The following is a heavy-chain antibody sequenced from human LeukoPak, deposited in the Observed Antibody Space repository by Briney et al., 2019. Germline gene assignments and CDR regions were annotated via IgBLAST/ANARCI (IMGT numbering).Heavy chain of an antibody. CDR1: GYTFTGYY. CDR3: ATLADYYDSSGTRDFDY. D-gene: IGHD3-22*01. J-gene: IGHJ4*02. CDR2: INPNSGGT. V-gene: IGHV1-2*02. Sequence: VASVKVSCKASGYTFTGYYMHWVRQAPGQGLEWMGWINPNSGGTNYAQKFQGRVTMTRDTSISTAYMELSRLRSDDTAVYYCATLADYYDSSGTRDFDYWGQGTLVTVSS.